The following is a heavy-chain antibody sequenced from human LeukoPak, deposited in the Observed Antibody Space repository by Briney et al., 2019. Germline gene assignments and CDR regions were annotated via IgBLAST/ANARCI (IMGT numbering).Heavy chain of an antibody. CDR3: AKNRITMVRGVPGY. Sequence: GSSVKVSCKASGGTFSYYTINWVRQAPGQGLEWMGGVIPISDITNYAQKFQGRVTITADESTSTTYIELSSLRSEDTAVYYCAKNRITMVRGVPGYWGQGTLVTVSS. D-gene: IGHD3-10*01. CDR1: GGTFSYYT. J-gene: IGHJ4*02. CDR2: VIPISDIT. V-gene: IGHV1-69*01.